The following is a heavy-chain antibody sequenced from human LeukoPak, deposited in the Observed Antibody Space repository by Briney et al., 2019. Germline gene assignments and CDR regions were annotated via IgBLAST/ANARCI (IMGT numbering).Heavy chain of an antibody. J-gene: IGHJ4*02. CDR3: AKDQDLTMVRGIPAPHYFDY. CDR1: GFTFSSYA. Sequence: GESLRLSCAASGFTFSSYAMSWVRQAPGKGLEWVSVISGSGGSTYYADSVKGRFTISRDNSKDTLYLQMNSLRAEDTAVYYCAKDQDLTMVRGIPAPHYFDYWGQGSLVTVSS. D-gene: IGHD3-10*01. V-gene: IGHV3-23*01. CDR2: ISGSGGST.